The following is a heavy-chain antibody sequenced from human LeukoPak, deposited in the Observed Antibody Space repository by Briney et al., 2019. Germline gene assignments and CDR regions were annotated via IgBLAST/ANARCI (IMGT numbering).Heavy chain of an antibody. CDR3: ARDGYGSGSYGWFDP. CDR2: IYSGST. CDR1: GASITSSY. J-gene: IGHJ5*02. D-gene: IGHD3-10*01. Sequence: PSETLSLTCSVSGASITSSYRSWIRQTPGKGLEWIGNIYSGSTNYNPSFESRVTVSLDTSKNQFSLRLTSVTAADTALYYCARDGYGSGSYGWFDPWGQGTLVTVSS. V-gene: IGHV4-59*01.